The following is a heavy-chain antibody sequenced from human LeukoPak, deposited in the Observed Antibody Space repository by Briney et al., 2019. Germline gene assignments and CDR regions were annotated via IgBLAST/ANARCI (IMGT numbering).Heavy chain of an antibody. Sequence: PSQTLSLTCTVSGGSISSGSYYWSWIRQPAGKGLEWIGRIYTSGRTNYNPSLKSRVTISVDTSKNQFSLKLSSVTAADTAVYYCARTRYYDFWSGPPGTYYYMDVWGKGTTVTVSS. CDR2: IYTSGRT. CDR3: ARTRYYDFWSGPPGTYYYMDV. CDR1: GGSISSGSYY. V-gene: IGHV4-61*02. D-gene: IGHD3-3*01. J-gene: IGHJ6*03.